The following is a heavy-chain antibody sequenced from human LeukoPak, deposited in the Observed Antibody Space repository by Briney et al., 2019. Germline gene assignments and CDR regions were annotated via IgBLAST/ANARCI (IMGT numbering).Heavy chain of an antibody. Sequence: SETLSLTCTVSGGSITNLNYYWTWLRQPVGKRLEWIGRIYTSGGTDYNPSLKTRATLSVDKSKNQFSLNLASLTAADTALYYCAGRGSSSGTFDIWGPGTFVTVSS. CDR1: GGSITNLNYY. V-gene: IGHV4-61*02. CDR3: AGRGSSSGTFDI. CDR2: IYTSGGT. J-gene: IGHJ3*02. D-gene: IGHD1-26*01.